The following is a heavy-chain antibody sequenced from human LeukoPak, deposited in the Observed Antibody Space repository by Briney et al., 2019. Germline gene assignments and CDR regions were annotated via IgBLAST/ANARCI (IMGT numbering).Heavy chain of an antibody. Sequence: ASVKVSCKVSGYTLTELSMHWVRQAPGKGLEWMGGFDPEDGETIYAQKFQGRVTITADMSTSTAYMELSSLRSEDTAVYYCARDEAARGDYWGQGTLVTVSS. D-gene: IGHD6-6*01. CDR2: FDPEDGET. V-gene: IGHV1-24*01. CDR3: ARDEAARGDY. J-gene: IGHJ4*02. CDR1: GYTLTELS.